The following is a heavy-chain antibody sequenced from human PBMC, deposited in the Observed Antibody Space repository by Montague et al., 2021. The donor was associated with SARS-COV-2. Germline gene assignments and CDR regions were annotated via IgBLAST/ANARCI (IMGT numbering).Heavy chain of an antibody. CDR3: ARQSASSPFDH. CDR1: GGSISSSSYY. V-gene: IGHV4-39*01. CDR2: IYYSGST. J-gene: IGHJ4*02. Sequence: SETLSLTCTVSGGSISSSSYYWGWIRQPPGKGLEWIGSIYYSGSTYYNPSLKSRVTISVDTSKNQFSLKLSSVTAADTAVYYCARQSASSPFDHWGQGTLVTVSS. D-gene: IGHD6-13*01.